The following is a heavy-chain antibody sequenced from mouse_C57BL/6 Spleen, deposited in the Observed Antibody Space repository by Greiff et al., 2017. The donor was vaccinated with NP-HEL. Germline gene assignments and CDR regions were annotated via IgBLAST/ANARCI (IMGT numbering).Heavy chain of an antibody. Sequence: VHLVESGPGLVQPSQSLSITCTVSGFSLTSYGVHWVRQSPGKGLEWLGVIWSGGSTDYNAAFISRLSISKDNSKSQVFFKMNSLQADDTAIYYCASYGSSYYYAMDYWGQGTAVTVSS. V-gene: IGHV2-2*01. D-gene: IGHD1-1*01. CDR2: IWSGGST. CDR1: GFSLTSYG. J-gene: IGHJ4*01. CDR3: ASYGSSYYYAMDY.